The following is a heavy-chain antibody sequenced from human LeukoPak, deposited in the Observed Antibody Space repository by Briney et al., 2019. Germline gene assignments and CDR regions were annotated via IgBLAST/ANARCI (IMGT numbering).Heavy chain of an antibody. J-gene: IGHJ3*02. Sequence: PGGSLRLSCTASGITVSSNDMCWVRQAPGKGLEWISLIYSGGRTDYADSVKGRFTISRDNSKNMVYLQMNSLGGDDTAVYYCAGVLRGAFDIWGQGKMVAVSS. CDR3: AGVLRGAFDI. CDR1: GITVSSND. V-gene: IGHV3-53*01. CDR2: IYSGGRT.